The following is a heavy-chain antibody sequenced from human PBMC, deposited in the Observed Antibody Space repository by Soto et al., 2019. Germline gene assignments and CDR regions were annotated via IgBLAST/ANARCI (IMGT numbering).Heavy chain of an antibody. V-gene: IGHV3-30-3*01. Sequence: SLRLSCAASGFPFSSYAMHWVRQAPGKGLEWVAVISYGGSNKYYADSVKGRFTISRDNSKNTLYLQMNSLRAEDTAVYFCARATPRYSGSWYELLDFWGQGTLVTVSS. CDR2: ISYGGSNK. CDR3: ARATPRYSGSWYELLDF. CDR1: GFPFSSYA. J-gene: IGHJ4*01. D-gene: IGHD6-13*01.